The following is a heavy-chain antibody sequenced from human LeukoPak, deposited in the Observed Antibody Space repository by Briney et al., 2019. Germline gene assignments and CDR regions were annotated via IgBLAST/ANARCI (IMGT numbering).Heavy chain of an antibody. J-gene: IGHJ4*02. CDR1: RITFMYW. D-gene: IGHD3-3*01. V-gene: IGHV3-7*01. CDR3: ASSFSDDFWSGHF. CDR2: IKQDGSEK. Sequence: SGGSLRLSCAASRITFMYWMSWVRQAPGKGLEWVANIKQDGSEKYYVDSVKGRFTISRDNAKKSLFLQMNSLRAQDTAVYYCASSFSDDFWSGHFWGQGTLVTVSS.